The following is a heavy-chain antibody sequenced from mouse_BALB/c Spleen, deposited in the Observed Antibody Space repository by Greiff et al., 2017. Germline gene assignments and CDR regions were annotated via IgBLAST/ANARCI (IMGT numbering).Heavy chain of an antibody. D-gene: IGHD2-3*01. V-gene: IGHV6-6*02. CDR2: IRLKSNNYAT. Sequence: EVKVEESGGGLVQPGGSMKLSCVASGFTFSNYWMNWVRQSPEKGLEWVAEIRLKSNNYATHYAESVKGRFTISRDDSKSSVYLQMNNLRAEDTGIYYCTRDYDGYKWGQGTLVTVSA. J-gene: IGHJ3*01. CDR3: TRDYDGYK. CDR1: GFTFSNYW.